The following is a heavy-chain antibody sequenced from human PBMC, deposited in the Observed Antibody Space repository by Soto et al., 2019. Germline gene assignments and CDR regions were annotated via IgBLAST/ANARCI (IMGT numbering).Heavy chain of an antibody. Sequence: GGSLRLSCAASGFTFSSYGMHRVRQAPGKGLEWVAVISYDGSNKYYADSVKGRFTISRDNSKNTLYLQMNSLRAEDTAVYYCAKDHYYDSSGYGYYYYGMDVWGQGTTVTVSS. V-gene: IGHV3-30*18. CDR3: AKDHYYDSSGYGYYYYGMDV. CDR2: ISYDGSNK. D-gene: IGHD3-22*01. CDR1: GFTFSSYG. J-gene: IGHJ6*02.